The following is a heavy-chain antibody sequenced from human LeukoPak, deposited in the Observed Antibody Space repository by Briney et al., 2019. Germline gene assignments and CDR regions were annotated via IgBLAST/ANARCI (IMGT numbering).Heavy chain of an antibody. Sequence: GSLRLSCAASGFTFSDYYMSWIRQAPGKGLEWVSYISSSGSTIYYADSVKGRFTISRNNAKNSLYLQMNSLRAEDTAVYYCARDPPYYDILTGYYTPNFDYWGQGTLVTVSS. CDR1: GFTFSDYY. D-gene: IGHD3-9*01. V-gene: IGHV3-11*01. CDR3: ARDPPYYDILTGYYTPNFDY. J-gene: IGHJ4*02. CDR2: ISSSGSTI.